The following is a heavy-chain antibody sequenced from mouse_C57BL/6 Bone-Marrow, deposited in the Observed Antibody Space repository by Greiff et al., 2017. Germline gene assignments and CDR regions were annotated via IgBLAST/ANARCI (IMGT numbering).Heavy chain of an antibody. V-gene: IGHV1-42*01. D-gene: IGHD1-1*01. J-gene: IGHJ2*01. CDR2: INPSTGGT. CDR1: GYSFTGYY. Sequence: VHVKQSGPELVKPGASVKISCKASGYSFTGYYMNWVKQSPEKSLEWIGEINPSTGGTTYNQKFKAKATLTVDKSSSTAYMQLKSLTSEDSAVYYCARSTVAYFDYWGQGTTLTVSS. CDR3: ARSTVAYFDY.